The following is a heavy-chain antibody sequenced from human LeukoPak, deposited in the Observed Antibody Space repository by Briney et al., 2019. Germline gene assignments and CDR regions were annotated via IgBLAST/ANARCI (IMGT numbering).Heavy chain of an antibody. CDR1: GYTFTGYY. J-gene: IGHJ4*02. D-gene: IGHD4-17*01. V-gene: IGHV1-2*02. Sequence: GPVKVSCKASGYTFTGYYMHWVRQAPGQGLEWMGWINPNSGGTNYAQKFQGRVTMTRDTSISTAYMELSRLRSDDTAVYYCARDEDYGIFVNVDYWGQGTLVTVSS. CDR3: ARDEDYGIFVNVDY. CDR2: INPNSGGT.